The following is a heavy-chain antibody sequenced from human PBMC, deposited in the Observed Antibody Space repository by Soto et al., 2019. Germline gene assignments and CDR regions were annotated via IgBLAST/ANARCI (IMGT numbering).Heavy chain of an antibody. CDR3: ARSRIAAACTGDYYGMDV. J-gene: IGHJ6*02. CDR1: GYTFTGYY. V-gene: IGHV1-2*04. D-gene: IGHD6-13*01. CDR2: INPNSGGT. Sequence: ASVKVSCKASGYTFTGYYMHWVRQAPGQGLEWMGWINPNSGGTNYAQKFQGWVTMTRDTSISTAYMELSRLRSDDTAVYYCARSRIAAACTGDYYGMDVWGQGTTVTVSS.